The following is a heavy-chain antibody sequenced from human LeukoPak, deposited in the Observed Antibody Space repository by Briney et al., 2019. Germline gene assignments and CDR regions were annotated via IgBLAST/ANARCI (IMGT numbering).Heavy chain of an antibody. CDR1: GFTFSSYA. CDR3: ASDRYSLPGRTYGGYVHY. Sequence: GGSLRLSCAASGFTFSSYAMSWVRQAPGKGLEWVSAISGSGGSTYYADSVKGRFTISRDNSKNTLYLQMNSLRAEATAVYYCASDRYSLPGRTYGGYVHYWGQGTLVTV. V-gene: IGHV3-23*01. D-gene: IGHD5-12*01. J-gene: IGHJ4*02. CDR2: ISGSGGST.